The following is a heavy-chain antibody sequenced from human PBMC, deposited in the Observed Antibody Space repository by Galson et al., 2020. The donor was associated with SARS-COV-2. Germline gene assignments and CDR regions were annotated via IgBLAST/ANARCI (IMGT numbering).Heavy chain of an antibody. CDR2: IRNEPNSYTT. J-gene: IGHJ4*02. Sequence: GESLKISCIASGFSFNDHFMDWVRQAPGKGLEWVARIRNEPNSYTTEYAASVRGRFTISRDDSKNSVYLQANSLKTEDTAVYDCTRDWSGAGDYWGQGTLVTVSA. CDR1: GFSFNDHF. D-gene: IGHD3-10*01. V-gene: IGHV3-72*01. CDR3: TRDWSGAGDY.